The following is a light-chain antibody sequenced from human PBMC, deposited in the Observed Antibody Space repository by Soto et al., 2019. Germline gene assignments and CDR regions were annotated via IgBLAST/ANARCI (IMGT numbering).Light chain of an antibody. Sequence: QAVVTQPPSVSAAPGQKVTISCSGSSSNIGNNYVSWYQQLPGTAPKLLIYDNNKRPSGIPDRFSGSKSGTSATLGITGLQTGDEADYYCGTWDSSLRGLFGGGTKLTVL. CDR2: DNN. J-gene: IGLJ2*01. CDR1: SSNIGNNY. V-gene: IGLV1-51*01. CDR3: GTWDSSLRGL.